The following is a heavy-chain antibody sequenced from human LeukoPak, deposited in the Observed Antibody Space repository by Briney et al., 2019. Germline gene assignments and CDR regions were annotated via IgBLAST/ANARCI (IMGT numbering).Heavy chain of an antibody. J-gene: IGHJ5*02. V-gene: IGHV4-39*07. D-gene: IGHD3-10*01. CDR3: ARDVAMVRGVIGNWFDP. CDR1: GGSIRTSSYY. CDR2: IYYSGAT. Sequence: SETLSLTCTVSGGSIRTSSYYWGWIRQPPGKGLEWIGDIYYSGATYYNPSLKSRVTISDDTSKNQFSLKLSSVTAADTAVYYCARDVAMVRGVIGNWFDPWGQGTLVTVSS.